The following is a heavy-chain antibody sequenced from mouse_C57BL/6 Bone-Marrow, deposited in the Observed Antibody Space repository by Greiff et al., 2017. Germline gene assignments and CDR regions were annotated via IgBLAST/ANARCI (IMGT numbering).Heavy chain of an antibody. V-gene: IGHV1-52*01. Sequence: QVQLQQPGAELVRPGSSVKLSCKASGYTFTSYWMHWVKQRPIQGLEWIGNIDPSDSETHYNQKFKDKATLTVDKSSSTADMQLSSLTSEDSAVYYCARSYYGNYFDYWGQGTTLTVSS. CDR2: IDPSDSET. CDR1: GYTFTSYW. CDR3: ARSYYGNYFDY. D-gene: IGHD1-1*01. J-gene: IGHJ2*01.